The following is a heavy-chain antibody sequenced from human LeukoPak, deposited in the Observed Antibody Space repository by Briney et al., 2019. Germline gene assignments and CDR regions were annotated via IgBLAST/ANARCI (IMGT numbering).Heavy chain of an antibody. V-gene: IGHV5-51*01. Sequence: GESLKISCKGSGYSFTSYWIGWVRQMPGKGLEGMGSIYPGDSDTRYSPSLQDQLTISADKSISTAYLQWSSLNASDTAMYYCARQGRYDSSHIAFDIWGQGTMVTVSS. CDR1: GYSFTSYW. J-gene: IGHJ3*02. D-gene: IGHD3-22*01. CDR3: ARQGRYDSSHIAFDI. CDR2: IYPGDSDT.